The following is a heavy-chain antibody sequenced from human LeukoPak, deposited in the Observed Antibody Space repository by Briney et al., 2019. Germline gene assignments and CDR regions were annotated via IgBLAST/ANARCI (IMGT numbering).Heavy chain of an antibody. CDR1: GFTFRSYA. J-gene: IGHJ6*02. CDR2: ISSSSSYI. CDR3: ASRYYYDSSGYYYDYYYGMDV. D-gene: IGHD3-22*01. V-gene: IGHV3-21*01. Sequence: GGSLRLSCAASGFTFRSYAMNWVRQAPGKGLEWVSSISSSSSYIYYADSVKGRFTISRDNAKNSLYLQMNSLRAEDTAVYYCASRYYYDSSGYYYDYYYGMDVWGQGTTVTVSS.